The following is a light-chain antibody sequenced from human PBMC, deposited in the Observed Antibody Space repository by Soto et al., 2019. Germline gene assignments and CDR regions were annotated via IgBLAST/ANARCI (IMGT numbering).Light chain of an antibody. Sequence: QCLLTQAASVSGSRGQSITISCTGTISDVGGYDYVSWYQLHPGKAPKLMIFEVSNRPSGVSYRFSGSKSGNTASLTISGLQVEDEADYFCSSYSISTASLFGTGTKVTVL. J-gene: IGLJ1*01. CDR1: ISDVGGYDY. V-gene: IGLV2-14*01. CDR3: SSYSISTASL. CDR2: EVS.